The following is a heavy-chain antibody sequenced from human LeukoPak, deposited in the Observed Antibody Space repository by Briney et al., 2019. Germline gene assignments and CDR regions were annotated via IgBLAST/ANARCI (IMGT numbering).Heavy chain of an antibody. J-gene: IGHJ6*03. CDR3: ARDSAWQNMDV. CDR1: GFTFSNAW. D-gene: IGHD3-10*01. CDR2: IKSKTDGGTT. V-gene: IGHV3-15*05. Sequence: GGSLRLSCAASGFTFSNAWMSWVRQAPGKGLEWVGRIKSKTDGGTTDYAAPVKGRFTISRDNAKNTLYLQMNSLRAEDTAVYYCARDSAWQNMDVWGKGTTVTVS.